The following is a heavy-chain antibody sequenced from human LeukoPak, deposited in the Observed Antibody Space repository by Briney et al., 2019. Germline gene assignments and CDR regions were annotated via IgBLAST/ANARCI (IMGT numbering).Heavy chain of an antibody. D-gene: IGHD6-19*01. CDR1: GGSISSYY. J-gene: IGHJ3*02. Sequence: SETLSLTCTVSGGSISSYYWSWIRQPPGKGLEWIGYVYYSGSTNYNPSLKSRVTISVDTPKNQFSLKLSSVTAADTAVYYCARGVSSAWYLYAFDIWGQGTMVTVSS. V-gene: IGHV4-59*01. CDR3: ARGVSSAWYLYAFDI. CDR2: VYYSGST.